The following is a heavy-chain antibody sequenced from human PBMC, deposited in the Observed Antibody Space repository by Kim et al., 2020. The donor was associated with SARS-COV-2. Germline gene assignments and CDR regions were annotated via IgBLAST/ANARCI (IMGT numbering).Heavy chain of an antibody. V-gene: IGHV3-33*03. Sequence: SGKGRFTISRDKSKNTLYLQMNSLRAEDTAVYYCAKTRAKDSSGYYPFDYWGQGTLVTVSS. J-gene: IGHJ4*02. CDR3: AKTRAKDSSGYYPFDY. D-gene: IGHD3-22*01.